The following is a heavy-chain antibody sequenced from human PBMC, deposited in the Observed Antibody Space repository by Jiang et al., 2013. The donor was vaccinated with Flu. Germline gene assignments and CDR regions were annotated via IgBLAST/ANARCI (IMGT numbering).Heavy chain of an antibody. D-gene: IGHD5-24*01. V-gene: IGHV6-1*01. J-gene: IGHJ4*02. Sequence: QTLSLTCAISGDSVSSNSAAWNWIRQSPSRGLEWLGRTYYRSKWYNDYAVSVKSRITINPDTSKNQFSLQLNSVTPEDTAVYYCARDSRDGYNSAGYYFDYWGQGTLVTVSS. CDR1: GDSVSSNSAA. CDR3: ARDSRDGYNSAGYYFDY. CDR2: TYYRSKWYN.